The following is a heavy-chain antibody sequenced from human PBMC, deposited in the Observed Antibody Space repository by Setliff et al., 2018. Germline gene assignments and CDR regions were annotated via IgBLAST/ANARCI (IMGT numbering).Heavy chain of an antibody. CDR2: IYQNGIT. J-gene: IGHJ4*02. V-gene: IGHV4-39*07. CDR1: GASISTTYYY. D-gene: IGHD5-12*01. Sequence: SETLSLTCSVSGASISTTYYYWDWIRQSPEKGLEWIGTIYQNGITYYSPSLRSRLTISVDTSKNQFSLKLRSVTAADTAVYYCARGGTFRYFDFWGQGAPVTVSS. CDR3: ARGGTFRYFDF.